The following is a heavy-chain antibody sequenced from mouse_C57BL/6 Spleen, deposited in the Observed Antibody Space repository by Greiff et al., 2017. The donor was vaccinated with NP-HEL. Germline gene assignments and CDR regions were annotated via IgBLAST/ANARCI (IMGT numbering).Heavy chain of an antibody. CDR1: GYTFTSYW. CDR3: ARNYYGSSYEDYFDY. V-gene: IGHV1-52*01. CDR2: IDPSDSET. J-gene: IGHJ2*01. Sequence: VQLQQPGAELVRPGSSVKLSCKASGYTFTSYWMHWVKQRPIQGLEWIGNIDPSDSETHYNQKFKDKATLTVDKSSSTAYMQLSSLTSEDSAVYYCARNYYGSSYEDYFDYWGQGTTLTVSS. D-gene: IGHD1-1*01.